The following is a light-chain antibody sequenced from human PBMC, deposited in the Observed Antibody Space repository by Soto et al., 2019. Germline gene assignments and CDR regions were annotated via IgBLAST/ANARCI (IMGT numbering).Light chain of an antibody. J-gene: IGKJ3*01. CDR1: QSVSSY. CDR2: DAS. V-gene: IGKV3-11*01. Sequence: IVLTQSPATLSLSPAEVATLSCRASQSVSSYLAWYQQKPGQAPRLLIYDASNRATGIPARFSGSGSGTDFTLTISSLEPEDFAVYYCQQRSDFGPGTKVDIK. CDR3: QQRSD.